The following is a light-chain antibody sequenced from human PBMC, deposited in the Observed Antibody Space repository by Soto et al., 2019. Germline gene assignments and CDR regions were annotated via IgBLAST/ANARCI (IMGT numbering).Light chain of an antibody. CDR2: GAS. CDR3: QQRINWPLT. CDR1: QSISSL. Sequence: EIVLTQSPATLSFSPGERATLSCRASQSISSLSACSQQKPGQAPRRLIYGASNRATGIPARFSGSGSGTDFTLTISSLEPEDFAVYYCQQRINWPLTFGGGTKVEIK. V-gene: IGKV3-11*01. J-gene: IGKJ4*01.